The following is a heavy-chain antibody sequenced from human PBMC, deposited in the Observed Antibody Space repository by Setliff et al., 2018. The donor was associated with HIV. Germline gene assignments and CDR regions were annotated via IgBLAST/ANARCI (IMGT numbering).Heavy chain of an antibody. CDR1: GYSISSGYY. Sequence: SETLSLTCAVSGYSISSGYYWGWIRQPPGKGLEWIGSIYHSGSTYYNPSLKSRVTISVDTSKNQVSLKLGSVTAADTAVFYCARDFLRSGYFDSWGQGKLVTVSS. CDR2: IYHSGST. CDR3: ARDFLRSGYFDS. D-gene: IGHD4-17*01. J-gene: IGHJ4*02. V-gene: IGHV4-38-2*02.